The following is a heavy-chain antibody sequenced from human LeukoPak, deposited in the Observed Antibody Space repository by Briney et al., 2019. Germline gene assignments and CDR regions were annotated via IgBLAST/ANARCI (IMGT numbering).Heavy chain of an antibody. Sequence: GGSLRLSCAASGFTFSSYSMNWVRQAPGEWLEWASSISSSSSYIYYADSVKGRFTISRDNAKNSLYLQMNSLRAEDTAVYYCAREGQDYYDSSMAFDYWGQGTLVTVSS. J-gene: IGHJ4*02. CDR3: AREGQDYYDSSMAFDY. D-gene: IGHD3-22*01. V-gene: IGHV3-21*01. CDR1: GFTFSSYS. CDR2: ISSSSSYI.